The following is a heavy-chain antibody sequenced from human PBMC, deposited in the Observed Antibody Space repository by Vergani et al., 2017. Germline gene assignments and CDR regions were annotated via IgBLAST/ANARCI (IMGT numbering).Heavy chain of an antibody. CDR1: GYTFTGYY. CDR2: INPNSGGT. D-gene: IGHD2-2*01. Sequence: QVQLVQSGAEVQKPGASVKVSCKASGYTFTGYYIHWVRQAPGQGLEWMGWINPNSGGTNYAQKFQGRVTMTRDTSISTAHMELSRLRSDDTAIYYCAKSVIPTGHWGWIDPGGQGTLVTVSS. J-gene: IGHJ5*02. V-gene: IGHV1-2*02. CDR3: AKSVIPTGHWGWIDP.